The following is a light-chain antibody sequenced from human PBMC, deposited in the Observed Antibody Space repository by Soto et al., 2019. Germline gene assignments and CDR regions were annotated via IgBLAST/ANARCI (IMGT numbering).Light chain of an antibody. CDR3: QQYSSWPLT. J-gene: IGKJ4*01. Sequence: ETVMTQSPATLSVSPGERATLSCRASQSVTSNSLAWYQQKPGQAPRLLIYDVSTRATGIPARFSGSGSGEEFTLTISSLQSEDFAVYYCQQYSSWPLTFGGGTKVEIK. V-gene: IGKV3-15*01. CDR2: DVS. CDR1: QSVTSN.